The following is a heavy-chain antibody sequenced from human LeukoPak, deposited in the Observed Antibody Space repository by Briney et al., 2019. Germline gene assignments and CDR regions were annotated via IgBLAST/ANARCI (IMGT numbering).Heavy chain of an antibody. V-gene: IGHV1-46*01. Sequence: ASVKVSCKASGYTFTSYYMHWVRQAPGQGLEWVGIINPSAGSTSYAQKFQGRVTMTRDTSTSTVYMELSSLRSEDTAVYYCAGDGRGTYPYNWFDPWGQGTLVTVSS. CDR3: AGDGRGTYPYNWFDP. D-gene: IGHD2-15*01. CDR1: GYTFTSYY. CDR2: INPSAGST. J-gene: IGHJ5*02.